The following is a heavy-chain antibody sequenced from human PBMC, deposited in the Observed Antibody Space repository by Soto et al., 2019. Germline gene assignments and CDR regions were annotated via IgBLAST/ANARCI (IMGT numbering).Heavy chain of an antibody. V-gene: IGHV3-9*01. D-gene: IGHD2-2*01. CDR3: ARSLGYCSSTSCLDYDYYYMDV. Sequence: GGSLRLSCAASGFTFDDYAMHWVRQAPGKGLEWVSGISWNSGSIGYADSVKGRFTISRDNAKNSLYLQMNSLRAEDTALYYCARSLGYCSSTSCLDYDYYYMDVWGKGTTVTVSS. CDR1: GFTFDDYA. J-gene: IGHJ6*03. CDR2: ISWNSGSI.